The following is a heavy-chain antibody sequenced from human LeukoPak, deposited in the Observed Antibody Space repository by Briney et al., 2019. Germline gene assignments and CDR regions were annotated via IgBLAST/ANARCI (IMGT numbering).Heavy chain of an antibody. Sequence: ETLSLTCTVSDDSFSSHYWTWIRQPPGKGLEWVGNIKQDGSERNYVDSVKGRFTISRDNAKKSLYLQINSLRAEDTAVYYCARDWGAYYHFFDYWGQGTLVTVSS. CDR2: IKQDGSER. CDR1: DDSFSSHY. CDR3: ARDWGAYYHFFDY. J-gene: IGHJ4*02. V-gene: IGHV3-7*01. D-gene: IGHD3-22*01.